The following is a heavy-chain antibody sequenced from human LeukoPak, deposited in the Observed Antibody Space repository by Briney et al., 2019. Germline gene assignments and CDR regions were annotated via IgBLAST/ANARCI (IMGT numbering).Heavy chain of an antibody. CDR2: INPNSGGT. J-gene: IGHJ4*02. Sequence: ASVKVSCKASGYTFTGCYMHWVRQSPGQVLEWMGWINPNSGGTNYAQKFQGRVTMTRDTSISTAYMELSRLRSDDTAVYYCARGYVLGSYYLLPVNYWGQGNLVIVSS. V-gene: IGHV1-2*02. D-gene: IGHD1-26*01. CDR3: ARGYVLGSYYLLPVNY. CDR1: GYTFTGCY.